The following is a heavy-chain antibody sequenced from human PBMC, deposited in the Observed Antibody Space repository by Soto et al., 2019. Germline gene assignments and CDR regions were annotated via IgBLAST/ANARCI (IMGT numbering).Heavy chain of an antibody. CDR1: GGSISSSNW. CDR2: IYHSGST. D-gene: IGHD6-13*01. CDR3: ASGHSSSWYPGFDY. V-gene: IGHV4-4*02. Sequence: QVQLQESGPGLVKPSGTLSLTCAVSGGSISSSNWWSWVRQPPGKGLEWIGEIYHSGSTNYNPSLESRVTXXVXKXXNQFSLKLSAVTAADTAVYYCASGHSSSWYPGFDYWGQGTLVTVSS. J-gene: IGHJ4*02.